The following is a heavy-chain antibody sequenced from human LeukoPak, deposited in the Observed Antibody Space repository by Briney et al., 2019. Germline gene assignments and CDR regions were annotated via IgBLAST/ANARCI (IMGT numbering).Heavy chain of an antibody. CDR1: GGTFSSYA. D-gene: IGHD3-10*01. V-gene: IGHV1-69*05. CDR2: IIPIFGTA. J-gene: IGHJ6*03. Sequence: GASVKVSCKASGGTFSSYAISWVRQAPGQGLEWMGGIIPIFGTANYAQKFQGRVTITTDESTSTAYMELSSLRSEDTAVYYCARAYYYGSGSYYNPYYNYYMDVWGKGTTVTVSS. CDR3: ARAYYYGSGSYYNPYYNYYMDV.